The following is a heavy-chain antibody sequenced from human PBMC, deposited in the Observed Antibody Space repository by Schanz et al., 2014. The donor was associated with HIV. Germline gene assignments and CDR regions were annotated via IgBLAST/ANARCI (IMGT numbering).Heavy chain of an antibody. V-gene: IGHV4-34*02. D-gene: IGHD3-10*01. CDR2: IFHSGST. Sequence: QVQLQQWGAGLLKPSETLSLTCAVYGSSVTYFYWSWIRQSPGKGLEWIGYIFHSGSTYYTPSLKSRTTISIDTSKNQFSLKLSSVTAADTAVYYCARDVPSGGFDYWGQGTLVTVSS. CDR3: ARDVPSGGFDY. CDR1: GSSVTYFY. J-gene: IGHJ4*02.